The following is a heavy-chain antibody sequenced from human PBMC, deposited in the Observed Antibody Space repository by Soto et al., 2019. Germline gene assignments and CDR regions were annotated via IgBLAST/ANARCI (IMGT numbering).Heavy chain of an antibody. CDR3: AGNNPLFN. CDR1: GFNFNNYP. D-gene: IGHD1-20*01. V-gene: IGHV3-33*01. Sequence: QVQLVESGGGVVQPGRSLELSCEASGFNFNNYPMHWVRQAPGKGLEWVAVIWYDGTEKFYADSLKGRFTISRDNSKNTLFLQMNSRRAEDTAVYYCAGNNPLFNWGQGTLVTVSS. CDR2: IWYDGTEK. J-gene: IGHJ1*01.